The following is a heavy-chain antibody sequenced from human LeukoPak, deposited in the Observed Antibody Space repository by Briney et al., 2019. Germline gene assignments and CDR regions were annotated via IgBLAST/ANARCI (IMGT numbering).Heavy chain of an antibody. Sequence: GGSLRLSCAASGFTFSSYWMSWVRQAPGKGLEWVANIKQDGSEKYYVDSVKGRFTISRDSAKNSLYLQMNSLRAEDTAVYYCARDYPYYYDSSGTDYWGQGTLVTVSS. D-gene: IGHD3-22*01. J-gene: IGHJ4*02. V-gene: IGHV3-7*01. CDR1: GFTFSSYW. CDR2: IKQDGSEK. CDR3: ARDYPYYYDSSGTDY.